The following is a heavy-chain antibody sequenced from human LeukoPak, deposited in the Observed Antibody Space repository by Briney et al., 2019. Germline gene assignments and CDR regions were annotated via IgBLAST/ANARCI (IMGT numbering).Heavy chain of an antibody. V-gene: IGHV4-31*03. D-gene: IGHD3-22*01. CDR3: ARAYSYYYHSSGYYAPKYFQH. J-gene: IGHJ1*01. Sequence: SETLSLTCTVSGGSISSGGYYWSWIRQHPGKGLERIVYICYSGSPYYNPSLKSRLTISVDTSKNQFSLQLTSVTAADTAVYYCARAYSYYYHSSGYYAPKYFQHWGQGTLVTVSA. CDR1: GGSISSGGYY. CDR2: ICYSGSP.